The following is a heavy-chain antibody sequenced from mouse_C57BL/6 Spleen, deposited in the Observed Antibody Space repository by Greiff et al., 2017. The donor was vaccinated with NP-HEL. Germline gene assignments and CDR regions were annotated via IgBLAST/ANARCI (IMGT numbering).Heavy chain of an antibody. J-gene: IGHJ2*01. CDR1: GYTFTSYG. D-gene: IGHD1-1*01. V-gene: IGHV1-81*01. Sequence: QVQLKQSGAELARPGASVKLSCKASGYTFTSYGISWVKQRTGQGLEWIGEIYPRSGNTYYNEKFKGKATLTADKSSSTAYMELRSLTSEDSAVYFCARSRDYGYFDYWGQGTTLTVSS. CDR3: ARSRDYGYFDY. CDR2: IYPRSGNT.